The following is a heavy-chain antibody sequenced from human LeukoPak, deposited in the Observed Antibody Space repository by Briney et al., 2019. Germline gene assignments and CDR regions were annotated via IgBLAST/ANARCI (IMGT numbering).Heavy chain of an antibody. CDR1: GFTFSSYS. CDR2: ISSSSSTI. V-gene: IGHV3-48*01. Sequence: QSGGSLRLSCAASGFTFSSYSMNWVRQAPGKGLEWVSYISSSSSTIYYADSVKGRFTISRDNAKNSLYLQMNSLRAEDTAVYYCAREHILTGFDYWGQGTLVTVSS. CDR3: AREHILTGFDY. D-gene: IGHD3-9*01. J-gene: IGHJ4*02.